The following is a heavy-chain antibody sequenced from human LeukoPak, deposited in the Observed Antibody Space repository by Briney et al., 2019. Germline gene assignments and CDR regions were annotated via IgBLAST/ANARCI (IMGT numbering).Heavy chain of an antibody. CDR1: GGSISSSSYY. Sequence: SETLSLTCTVSGGSISSSSYYWGWIRQPPGKGLEWIGSIYYSGSTYYNPSLKSRVTISVDRSKNQFSLKLSSVTAADTAVYYCARENVSGRRDTAMSFDYWGQGTLVTVSS. CDR2: IYYSGST. V-gene: IGHV4-39*07. D-gene: IGHD5-18*01. CDR3: ARENVSGRRDTAMSFDY. J-gene: IGHJ4*02.